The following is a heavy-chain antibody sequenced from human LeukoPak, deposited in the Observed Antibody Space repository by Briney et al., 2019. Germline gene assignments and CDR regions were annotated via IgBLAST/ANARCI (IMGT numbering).Heavy chain of an antibody. CDR3: ARVARKGDYFDY. Sequence: SETLSLTCTVSGGSISSSSYYWDWIRQPPGKGLEWIGSIYYSGSTYYNPSLKSRVTISVDTSKNQFSLKLSSVTAADTAVYYCARVARKGDYFDYWGQGSLVTVSS. CDR2: IYYSGST. CDR1: GGSISSSSYY. V-gene: IGHV4-39*07. D-gene: IGHD3-16*01. J-gene: IGHJ4*02.